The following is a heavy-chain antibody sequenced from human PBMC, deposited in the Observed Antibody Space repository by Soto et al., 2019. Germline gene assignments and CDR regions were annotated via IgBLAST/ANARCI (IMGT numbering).Heavy chain of an antibody. V-gene: IGHV4-59*01. CDR3: AGLDYVWGSYRDY. Sequence: SETLSLTCTVSGGSISSYYWSWIRQPPGKGLEWIGYIYYSGSTNYNPSLKSRVTISVDTSKNQFSLKLSSVTAADTAVYYCAGLDYVWGSYRDYWGQGTLVT. J-gene: IGHJ4*02. CDR2: IYYSGST. CDR1: GGSISSYY. D-gene: IGHD3-16*01.